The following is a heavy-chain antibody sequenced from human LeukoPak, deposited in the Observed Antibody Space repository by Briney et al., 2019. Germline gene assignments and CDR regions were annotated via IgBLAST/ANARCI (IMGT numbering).Heavy chain of an antibody. CDR3: ASSLVLLWFGSVDY. D-gene: IGHD3-10*01. CDR1: GGSISSSSYY. Sequence: PSETLSLTCTVSGGSISSSSYYWGWIRQPPGKGLEWIGSIYYSGSTYYNPSLKSRVTISVDTSKNQFSLKLSSVTAADTAVYYCASSLVLLWFGSVDYWGQGTLVTVSS. V-gene: IGHV4-39*01. J-gene: IGHJ4*02. CDR2: IYYSGST.